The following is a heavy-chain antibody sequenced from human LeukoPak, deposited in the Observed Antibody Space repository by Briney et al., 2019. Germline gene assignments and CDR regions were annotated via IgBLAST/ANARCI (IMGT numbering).Heavy chain of an antibody. J-gene: IGHJ4*02. CDR3: ARGRDRSKAGDH. CDR1: GGSCNDYY. D-gene: IGHD5-24*01. CDR2: IHPSGIF. Sequence: PSETLSLTCAVYGGSCNDYYCSWLRQPPGKGLEWIGEIHPSGIFYYNSSLLSRVTISIDTSKSQFSLRLTSVTAADTAFYYCARGRDRSKAGDHWGQGSLVTVSS. V-gene: IGHV4-34*01.